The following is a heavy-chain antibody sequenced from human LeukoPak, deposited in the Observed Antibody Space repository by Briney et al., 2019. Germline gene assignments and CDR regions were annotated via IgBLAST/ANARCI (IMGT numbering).Heavy chain of an antibody. CDR1: GFTFSSYA. V-gene: IGHV3-23*01. CDR3: AKGSSGYFADL. J-gene: IGHJ5*02. CDR2: ISNDGGGT. Sequence: GGSLRLSCAASGFTFSSYAMSWVRQAPGKGLEWVSAISNDGGGTQYADFVEGRFTISRDNSKNTLFLQVSSLRAEDTALYYCAKGSSGYFADLWGQGTLVTVSS. D-gene: IGHD3-22*01.